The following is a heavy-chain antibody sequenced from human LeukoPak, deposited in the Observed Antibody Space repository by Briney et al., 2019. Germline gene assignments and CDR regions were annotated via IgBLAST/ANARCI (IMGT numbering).Heavy chain of an antibody. Sequence: PGRSLRLSCAASGFTFRGNGMHWVRQAPGKGLEWVAIIWYDGSNRYYADSVKGRFTISRDNSKNTLFLQMNGLTAEDTAVYYCARDQGTSVTAMVGGHFDYWGPGTLVTVSS. CDR3: ARDQGTSVTAMVGGHFDY. CDR2: IWYDGSNR. CDR1: GFTFRGNG. D-gene: IGHD4-17*01. V-gene: IGHV3-33*01. J-gene: IGHJ4*02.